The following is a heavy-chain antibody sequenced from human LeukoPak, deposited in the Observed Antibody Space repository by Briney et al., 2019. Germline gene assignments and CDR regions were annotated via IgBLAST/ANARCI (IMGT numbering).Heavy chain of an antibody. Sequence: GGSLRLSCAASGFTFSSYAMSWVRQAPGKGLEWVSAISGSGGSTYYADSVKGRFTISRDNSKNTLYLQMNSLRAEDTAVYYCAKVVGECSSSSAGLVDYWGQGTLVTVSS. CDR3: AKVVGECSSSSAGLVDY. J-gene: IGHJ4*02. V-gene: IGHV3-23*01. D-gene: IGHD6-6*01. CDR2: ISGSGGST. CDR1: GFTFSSYA.